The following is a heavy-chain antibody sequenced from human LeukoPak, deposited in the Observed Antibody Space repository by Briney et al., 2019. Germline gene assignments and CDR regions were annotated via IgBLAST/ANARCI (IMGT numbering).Heavy chain of an antibody. V-gene: IGHV3-33*01. CDR3: ARRTYGFGELLADY. CDR2: IWYDGSNT. J-gene: IGHJ4*02. Sequence: GGSLRLSCAASGFTFSSHGMHWVRQAPGKGLEWVAVIWYDGSNTYYADSVKGRFTISRDNSKNTLYLQMNSLRAEGTAVYYCARRTYGFGELLADYWGQGTLVTVSS. D-gene: IGHD3-10*01. CDR1: GFTFSSHG.